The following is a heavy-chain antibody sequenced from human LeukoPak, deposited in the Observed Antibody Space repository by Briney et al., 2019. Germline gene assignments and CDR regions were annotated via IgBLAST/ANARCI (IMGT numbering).Heavy chain of an antibody. CDR3: ARAFSYGLGY. D-gene: IGHD5-18*01. J-gene: IGHJ4*02. CDR2: ISFDGINN. V-gene: IGHV3-30-3*01. Sequence: GGSLRLSCAASGFTFSSYTMHWVRQAPGKGLEWVAVISFDGINNYYADSVRGRFTISRDNSKSTLCLQMKSLRAEDTAVYYCARAFSYGLGYWGQGTLVTVSS. CDR1: GFTFSSYT.